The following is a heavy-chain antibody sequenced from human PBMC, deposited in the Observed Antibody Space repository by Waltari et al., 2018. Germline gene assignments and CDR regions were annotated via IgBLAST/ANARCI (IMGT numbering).Heavy chain of an antibody. Sequence: EVQLAESGGGLVQPGRSLRLSCTASGCTFGDYAMTWVRQVPGKGLGWVGFIRSKTYGGAPEYAASVKGRFTISRDDSKSVAYLQMNSLRTEDTALYYCTRADGMTDLDYWGQGALVTVSS. CDR2: IRSKTYGGAP. CDR3: TRADGMTDLDY. V-gene: IGHV3-49*04. J-gene: IGHJ4*02. CDR1: GCTFGDYA.